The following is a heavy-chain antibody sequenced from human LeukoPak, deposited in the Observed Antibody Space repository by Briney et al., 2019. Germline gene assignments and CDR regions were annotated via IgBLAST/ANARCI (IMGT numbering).Heavy chain of an antibody. J-gene: IGHJ4*02. CDR2: ISSSSSTI. CDR1: GFTFSTYS. V-gene: IGHV3-48*01. D-gene: IGHD2-21*02. CDR3: ARDRWRGTVTAYDY. Sequence: GGSLRLSCAASGFTFSTYSMNWVRQAPGKGLEWVSYISSSSSTIYYADSVKGRFTISRDNAKNSLYLQLNSLRAEDTAVYYCARDRWRGTVTAYDYWGQGTLVTVSS.